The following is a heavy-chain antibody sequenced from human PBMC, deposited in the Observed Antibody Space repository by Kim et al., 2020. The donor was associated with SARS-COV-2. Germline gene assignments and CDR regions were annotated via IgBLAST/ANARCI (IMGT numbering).Heavy chain of an antibody. CDR2: MSNGGGTT. J-gene: IGHJ3*02. CDR1: GFTLSSYE. Sequence: GGSLRLSCAASGFTLSSYEMNWVRQAPGKGLEWISYMSNGGGTTYYADSVKGRFTLSRDNTKNSPYLQMNSLRAEDTAVYYCAREIQTTPDALDIWGQGTMVTVSS. CDR3: AREIQTTPDALDI. V-gene: IGHV3-48*03.